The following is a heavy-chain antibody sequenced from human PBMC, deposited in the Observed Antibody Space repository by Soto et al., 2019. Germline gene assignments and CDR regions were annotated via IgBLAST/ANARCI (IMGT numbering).Heavy chain of an antibody. D-gene: IGHD4-17*01. Sequence: LRLSCAASGFTFSSYAMSWVRQAPGTGLECVSAISGSAGTTYSADSVKGRITSSKDNSKDTLYLQMTRLRAEDTAVYYCAKGLPGGYGDYFDDWGQGTLVTVSS. CDR1: GFTFSSYA. CDR3: AKGLPGGYGDYFDD. J-gene: IGHJ4*02. CDR2: ISGSAGTT. V-gene: IGHV3-23*01.